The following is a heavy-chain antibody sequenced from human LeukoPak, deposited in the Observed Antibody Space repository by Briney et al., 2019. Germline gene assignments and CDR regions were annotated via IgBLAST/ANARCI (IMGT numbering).Heavy chain of an antibody. V-gene: IGHV3-7*01. Sequence: GGSLRLSCAASGFTFSSYWISWVRQAPGKGLEWVANIKQDGSEKYYVDSVKGRFTISGDNAKNSLYLQMNSLRAEDTAVYYCARASPPLYDFWSGYDYWGQGTLVTVSS. D-gene: IGHD3-3*01. CDR2: IKQDGSEK. CDR3: ARASPPLYDFWSGYDY. CDR1: GFTFSSYW. J-gene: IGHJ4*02.